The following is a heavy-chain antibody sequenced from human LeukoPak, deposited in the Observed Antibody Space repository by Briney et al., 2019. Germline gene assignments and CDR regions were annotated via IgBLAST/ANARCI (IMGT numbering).Heavy chain of an antibody. Sequence: PGGSLRLSCAASGFTFTNYAMSWVRQAPGKGLEWVSAVSSSGVGTYYADSVKGRFTISRDDSKNTLYLQMNTLRAEDTAVYYCAKPISGWYYFDYWGQGTLVTVSS. CDR2: VSSSGVGT. CDR3: AKPISGWYYFDY. D-gene: IGHD6-19*01. CDR1: GFTFTNYA. J-gene: IGHJ4*02. V-gene: IGHV3-23*01.